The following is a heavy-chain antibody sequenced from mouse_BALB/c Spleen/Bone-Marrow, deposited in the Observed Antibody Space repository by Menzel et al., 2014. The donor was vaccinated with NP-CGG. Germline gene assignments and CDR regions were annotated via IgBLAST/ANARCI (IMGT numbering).Heavy chain of an antibody. CDR1: GYTFTSYV. J-gene: IGHJ3*01. CDR3: ASPYYRYDGFAY. CDR2: INPYNDGT. Sequence: EVKLVESGPELVKPGASVKMSCKASGYTFTSYVMHWVKPKPGQGLEWIGYINPYNDGTKYNEKFKGKATLTSDKSSSTAYMELSSLTSEDSAVYYCASPYYRYDGFAYWGQGTLVTVSA. V-gene: IGHV1-14*01. D-gene: IGHD2-14*01.